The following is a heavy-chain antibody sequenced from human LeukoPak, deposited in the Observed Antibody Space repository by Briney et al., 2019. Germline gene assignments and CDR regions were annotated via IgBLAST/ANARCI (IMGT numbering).Heavy chain of an antibody. D-gene: IGHD1-26*01. V-gene: IGHV3-15*01. CDR3: TTAEGIVGAKDY. J-gene: IGHJ4*02. CDR2: IKSKTDGGTT. Sequence: PGGSLRLSCAVSGFTFSNAWMSWVRQAPGKGLEWVGRIKSKTDGGTTDYAAPVKGRFTISRDDSKNTLYLQMNSLKTEDTAVYYCTTAEGIVGAKDYWGQGTLVTVSS. CDR1: GFTFSNAW.